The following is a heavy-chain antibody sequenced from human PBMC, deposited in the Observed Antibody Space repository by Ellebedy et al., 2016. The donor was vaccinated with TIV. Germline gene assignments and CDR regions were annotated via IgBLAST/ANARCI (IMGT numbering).Heavy chain of an antibody. CDR2: ISGDESRR. J-gene: IGHJ6*02. D-gene: IGHD2/OR15-2a*01. CDR3: AKGSATDYFYNGLDV. CDR1: GFSFGESA. V-gene: IGHV3-43D*04. Sequence: GESLKISXAASGFSFGESAMHWVRQVPGKGLEWVSLISGDESRRYYADAVRGRFTISRDNSKNALHLQMNSLRADDSGLYFCAKGSATDYFYNGLDVWGLGTTVTVSS.